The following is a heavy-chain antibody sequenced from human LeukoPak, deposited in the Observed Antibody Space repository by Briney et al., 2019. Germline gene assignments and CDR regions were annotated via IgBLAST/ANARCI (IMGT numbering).Heavy chain of an antibody. Sequence: GGSLRLSCAASGFTFSSYAMSWVRQASGKGLEWVSAISGSGGSTYYADSVKGRFTISRDNSKNTLYLQMSSLRAEDRAVYYCAKDLPQWELLGYFDYWGQGTLVTVSS. CDR1: GFTFSSYA. J-gene: IGHJ4*02. CDR3: AKDLPQWELLGYFDY. CDR2: ISGSGGST. D-gene: IGHD1-26*01. V-gene: IGHV3-23*01.